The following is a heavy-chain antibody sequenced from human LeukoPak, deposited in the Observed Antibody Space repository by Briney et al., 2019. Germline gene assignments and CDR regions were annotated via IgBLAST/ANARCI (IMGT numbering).Heavy chain of an antibody. CDR2: TTYDGNNK. V-gene: IGHV3-30*18. CDR1: GFTFSSYG. J-gene: IGHJ4*02. D-gene: IGHD6-19*01. Sequence: GGSLRLSCAASGFTFSSYGMHWVRQAPGKGLEWVAVTTYDGNNKYYADSVKGRITISRDNSKNTLYLQMNSLRAEDTAVYYCAKSVSSDWYVHFDYWGQGTLVAVSS. CDR3: AKSVSSDWYVHFDY.